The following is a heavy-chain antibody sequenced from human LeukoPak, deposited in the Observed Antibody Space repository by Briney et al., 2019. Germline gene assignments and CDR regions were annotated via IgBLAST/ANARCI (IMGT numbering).Heavy chain of an antibody. J-gene: IGHJ4*02. D-gene: IGHD3-10*01. Sequence: GGSLRLSCAASGLXFSSYGIHWVRQAPGKGLEWVALISYDGSNKYYADSVKGRFTISRDNSKNTLYLQMNSLRAEDTAVYYCAKDYRLLWFGELVNYWGQGTLVTVSS. CDR3: AKDYRLLWFGELVNY. V-gene: IGHV3-30*18. CDR1: GLXFSSYG. CDR2: ISYDGSNK.